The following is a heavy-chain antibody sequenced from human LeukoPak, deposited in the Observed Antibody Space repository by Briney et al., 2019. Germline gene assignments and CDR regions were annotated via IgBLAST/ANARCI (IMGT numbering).Heavy chain of an antibody. CDR2: MHYSGGT. CDR3: ARRVPDDSAPGIAFDI. CDR1: GGSISYGGYY. V-gene: IGHV4-31*03. D-gene: IGHD3-22*01. Sequence: SQTLSLTCTVSGGSISYGGYYWTWIRQHPGKGLEWIGYMHYSGGTHYNPSLKSRVTISVDTSKNHFSLKLSSVTAADTAMYYCARRVPDDSAPGIAFDIWGQGTMVTVSS. J-gene: IGHJ3*02.